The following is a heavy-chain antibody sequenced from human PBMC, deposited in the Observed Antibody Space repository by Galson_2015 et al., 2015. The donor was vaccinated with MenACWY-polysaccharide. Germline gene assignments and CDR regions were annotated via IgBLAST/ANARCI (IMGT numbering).Heavy chain of an antibody. CDR3: AKVGPRSSWTMGLDY. CDR2: SGSGGGL. J-gene: IGHJ4*02. Sequence: LRLSCAASGFNFSIYVMTWVRQAPGRGLEWVSGSGSGGGLYYADSVKGRFTVSRDNSKNTLYLQMNNLRAEDTAVYYCAKVGPRSSWTMGLDYWGQGTLVTVSS. CDR1: GFNFSIYV. D-gene: IGHD6-13*01. V-gene: IGHV3-23*01.